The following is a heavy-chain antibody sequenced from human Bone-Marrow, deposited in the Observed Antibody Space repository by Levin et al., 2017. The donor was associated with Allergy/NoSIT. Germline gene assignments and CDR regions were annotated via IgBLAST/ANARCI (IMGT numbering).Heavy chain of an antibody. D-gene: IGHD3-22*01. J-gene: IGHJ5*02. CDR1: GGSITSGTFY. V-gene: IGHV4-39*07. Sequence: KASETLSLTCIVSGGSITSGTFYWAWLRQPPGRGLEWTGSIYYTGATYYSPSLNSRVTISVDTSKNRFSLKMNSVTAADTAVYYCARGDYESSAEEWRFDPWGQVTQVTVSS. CDR2: IYYTGAT. CDR3: ARGDYESSAEEWRFDP.